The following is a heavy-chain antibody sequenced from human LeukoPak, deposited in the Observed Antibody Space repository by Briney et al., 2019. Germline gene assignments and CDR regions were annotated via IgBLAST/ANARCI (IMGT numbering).Heavy chain of an antibody. J-gene: IGHJ4*02. Sequence: SQTLSLTCTVSGGSISSGAYYWSWIRQLPGKGLEWIGEINHSGSTNYNPSLKSRVTISVDTSKNQFSLKLSSVTAADTAVYYCARVYSGVLAGDYWFDYWGQGTLVTVSS. D-gene: IGHD4-17*01. V-gene: IGHV4-30-4*01. CDR2: INHSGST. CDR1: GGSISSGAYY. CDR3: ARVYSGVLAGDYWFDY.